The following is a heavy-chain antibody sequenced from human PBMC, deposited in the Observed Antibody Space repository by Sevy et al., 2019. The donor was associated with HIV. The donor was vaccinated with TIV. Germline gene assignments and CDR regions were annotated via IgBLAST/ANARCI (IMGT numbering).Heavy chain of an antibody. CDR2: INHSGST. V-gene: IGHV4-34*01. CDR1: GGSFSGYY. CDR3: ARGGTRGRVATIFVQGYGMDV. J-gene: IGHJ6*02. D-gene: IGHD5-12*01. Sequence: SETLSLTCAVYGGSFSGYYWSWIRQPPGKGLERIGEINHSGSTNYNPSLKSRVTISVDTSKNQFSLKLSSVTAAETAVYYCARGGTRGRVATIFVQGYGMDVWCQGTTVTVSS.